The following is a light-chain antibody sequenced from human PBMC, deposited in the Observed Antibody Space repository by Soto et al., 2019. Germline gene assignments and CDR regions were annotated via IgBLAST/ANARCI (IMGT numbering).Light chain of an antibody. CDR2: GAS. J-gene: IGKJ5*01. CDR3: QQRSNWPIT. Sequence: EIVMTQSPATLSVSPGERATLSCRASQSVFSSYLAWYQQKPGQAPRLLIYGASSRATGIPDRFSGSGSGTDFTLTISSLEPEDFAVYYCQQRSNWPITFGQGTRPEIK. V-gene: IGKV3D-20*02. CDR1: QSVFSSY.